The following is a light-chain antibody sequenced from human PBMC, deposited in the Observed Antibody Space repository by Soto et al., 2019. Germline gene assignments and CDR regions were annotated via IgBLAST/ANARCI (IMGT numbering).Light chain of an antibody. J-gene: IGKJ2*01. V-gene: IGKV3-15*01. CDR1: QSVSSN. CDR3: QQYHNWPRT. CDR2: GAS. Sequence: EIVMTQSPATLYVSPGERATLFCRASQSVSSNLAWYQQKPGQAPRLLIYGASTKAAGIPARFSGSGSGTDFALTISSLQSEDFAVYYCQQYHNWPRTFGQGTKLEIK.